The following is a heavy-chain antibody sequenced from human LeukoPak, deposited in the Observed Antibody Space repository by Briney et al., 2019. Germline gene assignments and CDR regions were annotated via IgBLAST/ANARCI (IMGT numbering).Heavy chain of an antibody. CDR3: ARGSSGNSFPFDY. Sequence: PERLSLTCIVSGGSISSYYWSWVRQSPGKGLEWIGYIYYGGRSSYNPSLKSRVTISVDTSKNQFSLRLSSVTAADTAVYYCARGSSGNSFPFDYWGQGTLVTVSS. CDR2: IYYGGRS. CDR1: GGSISSYY. D-gene: IGHD4-23*01. J-gene: IGHJ4*02. V-gene: IGHV4-59*12.